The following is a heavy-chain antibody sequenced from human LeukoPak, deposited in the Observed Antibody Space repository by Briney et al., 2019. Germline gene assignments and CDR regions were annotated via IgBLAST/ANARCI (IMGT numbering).Heavy chain of an antibody. CDR2: VDTEDGET. CDR1: GYTFTDYY. V-gene: IGHV1-69-2*01. J-gene: IGHJ1*01. Sequence: VTLSCKVSGYTFTDYYMHWVQQAPGTGLEWMGLVDTEDGETIYAEKFQGRVTITADTSTDTAYMELSSLRSEDTAVYYCATGDRITMIVVVPFQHWGQGTLVTVSS. D-gene: IGHD3-22*01. CDR3: ATGDRITMIVVVPFQH.